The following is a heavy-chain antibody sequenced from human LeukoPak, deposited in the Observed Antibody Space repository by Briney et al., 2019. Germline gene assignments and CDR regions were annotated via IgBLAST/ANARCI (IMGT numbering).Heavy chain of an antibody. J-gene: IGHJ3*02. D-gene: IGHD3-22*01. CDR3: ARDPGSYYDSSAQMSGGAFDI. CDR1: GYTFTSYY. V-gene: IGHV1-46*01. Sequence: ASVKVSCKASGYTFTSYYMHWVRQAPGQGLELMGIINSSGGSTSYAQKFQGRVTMTRDMSTSTVYMEPSSLRSEDTAVYYCARDPGSYYDSSAQMSGGAFDIWGQGTMVTVSS. CDR2: INSSGGST.